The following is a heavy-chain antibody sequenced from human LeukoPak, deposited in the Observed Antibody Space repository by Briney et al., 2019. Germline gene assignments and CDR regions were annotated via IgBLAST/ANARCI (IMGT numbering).Heavy chain of an antibody. CDR3: ARGYDSSGYYSSFVDY. CDR1: GYTFTGYY. J-gene: IGHJ4*02. Sequence: GASVEVSCKASGYTFTGYYMHWVRQAPGQGLEWMGWINPNSGGTNYAQKFQGRVTMTRDTSISTAYMELSRLRSDDTAVYYCARGYDSSGYYSSFVDYWGQGTLVTVSS. CDR2: INPNSGGT. D-gene: IGHD3-22*01. V-gene: IGHV1-2*02.